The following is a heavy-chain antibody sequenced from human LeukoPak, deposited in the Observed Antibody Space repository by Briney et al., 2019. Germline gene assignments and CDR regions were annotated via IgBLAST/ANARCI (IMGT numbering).Heavy chain of an antibody. Sequence: GGSLRLSCAASGFSFSDAWMSWVRQIPGKGLEWLGRIESKTDGGTTDYAAPVKGRFTISRDDSTNTLYLQMNSLKSEDTAVYYCTTYGSGRKFDYWGQGILVTVSS. J-gene: IGHJ4*02. V-gene: IGHV3-15*04. D-gene: IGHD3-10*01. CDR1: GFSFSDAW. CDR2: IESKTDGGTT. CDR3: TTYGSGRKFDY.